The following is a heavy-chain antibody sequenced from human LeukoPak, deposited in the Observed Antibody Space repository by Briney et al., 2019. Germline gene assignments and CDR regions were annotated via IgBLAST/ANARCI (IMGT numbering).Heavy chain of an antibody. CDR3: AKSYYDSSGYYILFDY. J-gene: IGHJ4*02. V-gene: IGHV1-8*01. CDR1: GYTFTSYD. D-gene: IGHD3-22*01. CDR2: MNPNSGNT. Sequence: ASVKVSCKASGYTFTSYDINWVRQAPGQGLEWMGWMNPNSGNTGYAQKFQGRVTMTRNTSISTAYMELSSLRSEDTAVYYCAKSYYDSSGYYILFDYWGQGTLVTVSS.